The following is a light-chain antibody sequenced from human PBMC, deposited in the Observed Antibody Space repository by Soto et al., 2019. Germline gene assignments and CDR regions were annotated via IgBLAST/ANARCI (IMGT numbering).Light chain of an antibody. J-gene: IGLJ1*01. CDR2: DVN. V-gene: IGLV2-14*03. CDR1: SNNVGAYNF. Sequence: QYVLTQPASVSGSPGQSITISCTGTSNNVGAYNFVSWYQQYPGKAPKLMIFDVNNRPSGVSNRFSGSKSVNTASLTISGLQAEDEADYYCSAYRGGTPYVFGTGTKLTGL. CDR3: SAYRGGTPYV.